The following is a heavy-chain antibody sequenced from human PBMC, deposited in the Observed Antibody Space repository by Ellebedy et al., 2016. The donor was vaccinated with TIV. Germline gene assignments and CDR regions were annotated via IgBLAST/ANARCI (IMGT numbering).Heavy chain of an antibody. J-gene: IGHJ4*02. Sequence: GESLKISXAASGFTFSDYYMSWIRQAPGKGLEWISYIITSGNTRYYADSVKGRFTISRDNAKNSVVLQMNNLGAEDTAVYYCGRDNGDYVDYWGQGTLVTVSS. D-gene: IGHD4-17*01. V-gene: IGHV3-11*01. CDR1: GFTFSDYY. CDR3: GRDNGDYVDY. CDR2: IITSGNTR.